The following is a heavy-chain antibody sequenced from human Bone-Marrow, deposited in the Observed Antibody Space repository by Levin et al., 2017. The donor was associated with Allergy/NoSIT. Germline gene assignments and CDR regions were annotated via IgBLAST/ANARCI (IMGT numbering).Heavy chain of an antibody. CDR1: GFSFRSYG. CDR2: ISYDGDFT. V-gene: IGHV3-30*18. J-gene: IGHJ5*02. Sequence: PGGSLRLSCAASGFSFRSYGMHWVRQAPGKGLEWVGLISYDGDFTSYGDSVKGRFTISRDNSNNTLFLPMDSLSAEDTAIYYCAKSPTLTGYYEWFDPWGQGTLVTVSS. CDR3: AKSPTLTGYYEWFDP. D-gene: IGHD3-9*01.